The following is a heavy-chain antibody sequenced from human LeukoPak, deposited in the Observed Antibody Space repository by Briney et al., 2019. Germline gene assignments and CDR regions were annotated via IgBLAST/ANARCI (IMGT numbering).Heavy chain of an antibody. Sequence: KPSETLSLTCTVSGYSISSGYYWGWIRQPPGKGLEWIGSIYYTGNTNYSPSLESRVTISVDTSKNQFSLKLASVTAADTAIYYCAKGAGGFSYYNWFDPWGQGTLVTVSS. D-gene: IGHD5-18*01. CDR2: IYYTGNT. CDR3: AKGAGGFSYYNWFDP. J-gene: IGHJ5*02. CDR1: GYSISSGYY. V-gene: IGHV4-38-2*02.